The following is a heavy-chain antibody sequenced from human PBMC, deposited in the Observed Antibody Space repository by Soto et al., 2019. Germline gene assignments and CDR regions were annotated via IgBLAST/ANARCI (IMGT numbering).Heavy chain of an antibody. CDR2: IYYSGST. CDR3: ARHSGMARFLEWSPPDYYYYGMDV. Sequence: SETLSLTCTVSGGSISSSSYYWGWIRQPPGKGLEWIGSIYYSGSTYYNPSLKSRVTISVDTSKNQFSLKLSSVTAADTAVYYCARHSGMARFLEWSPPDYYYYGMDVWGQGTTVTVSS. V-gene: IGHV4-39*01. D-gene: IGHD3-3*01. CDR1: GGSISSSSYY. J-gene: IGHJ6*02.